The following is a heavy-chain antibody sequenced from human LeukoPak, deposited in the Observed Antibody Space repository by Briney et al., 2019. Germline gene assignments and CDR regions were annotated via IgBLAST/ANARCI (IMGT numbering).Heavy chain of an antibody. D-gene: IGHD5-18*01. Sequence: SVKVSCKASGGTFNNYAISWVRQAPGQGLEWMGGIIPIFGTANYAQKVQGRVTITTDESTTTAYMELSSLRSEDTAVYYCARNRAMDTAMGMGLDYWGQGTLVTVSS. J-gene: IGHJ4*02. CDR2: IIPIFGTA. V-gene: IGHV1-69*05. CDR3: ARNRAMDTAMGMGLDY. CDR1: GGTFNNYA.